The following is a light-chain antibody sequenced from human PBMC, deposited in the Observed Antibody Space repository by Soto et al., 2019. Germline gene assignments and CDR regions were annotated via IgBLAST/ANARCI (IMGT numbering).Light chain of an antibody. V-gene: IGKV1-12*01. CDR1: QDISTW. Sequence: DIKMTQSPSFVSASVGDRVTITCRASQDISTWLAWYQQKPGRAPNLLIYTASSLQSGVPSRFSCSGSGTDFTLTISSLQPEDFATYYCQQANSFPYTFGQGTKLEIK. CDR2: TAS. CDR3: QQANSFPYT. J-gene: IGKJ2*01.